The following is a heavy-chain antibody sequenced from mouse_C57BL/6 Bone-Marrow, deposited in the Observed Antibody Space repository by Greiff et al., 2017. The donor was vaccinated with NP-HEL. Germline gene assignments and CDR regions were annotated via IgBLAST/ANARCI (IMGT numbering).Heavy chain of an antibody. CDR1: GFTFSSYA. V-gene: IGHV5-4*03. J-gene: IGHJ1*03. D-gene: IGHD2-4*01. CDR3: ARVGGLRRHFDV. Sequence: EVMLVESGGGLVKPGGSLKLSCAASGFTFSSYAMSWVRQTPEKRLEWVATISDGGSYTYYPDNVTGRFTISRDNAKNNLYLQMSHLKSEDTAMYYCARVGGLRRHFDVWGTGTTVTVSS. CDR2: ISDGGSYT.